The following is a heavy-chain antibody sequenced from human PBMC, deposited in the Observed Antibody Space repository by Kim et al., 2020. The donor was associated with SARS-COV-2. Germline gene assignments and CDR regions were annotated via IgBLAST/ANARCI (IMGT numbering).Heavy chain of an antibody. D-gene: IGHD3-10*01. CDR3: ASRTMVRGVILHYGMDV. Sequence: VKCRFTISRDKSKNPLYLQMNSLRAEDTAVYYCASRTMVRGVILHYGMDVWGQGTTVTVSS. V-gene: IGHV3-53*01. J-gene: IGHJ6*02.